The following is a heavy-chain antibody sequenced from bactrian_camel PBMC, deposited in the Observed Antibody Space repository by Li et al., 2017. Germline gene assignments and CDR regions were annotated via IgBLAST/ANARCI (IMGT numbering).Heavy chain of an antibody. V-gene: IGHV3S1*01. CDR3: ANLDGHY. J-gene: IGHJ4*01. CDR1: GFTSSMIC. Sequence: HEQLVESGGGSVQSGGSLTLSCAASGFTSSMICMGWFRHGPGKEREGVATLHRTGHGGNPEYYADSVKGRFTISRDNAKNTLYLQMNSLKSDDTALYYCANLDGHYWGQGTQVTV. CDR2: LHRTGHGGNPE.